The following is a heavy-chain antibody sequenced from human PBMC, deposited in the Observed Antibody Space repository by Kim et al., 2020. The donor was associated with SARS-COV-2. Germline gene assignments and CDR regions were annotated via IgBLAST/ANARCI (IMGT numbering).Heavy chain of an antibody. J-gene: IGHJ5*02. V-gene: IGHV4-39*01. CDR3: ARRYLNWFDP. CDR2: ST. D-gene: IGHD1-20*01. Sequence: STYYNPSLKSRVTISVDTSKSQFSLKLSSVTAADTAVYYCARRYLNWFDPWGQGTLVTVSS.